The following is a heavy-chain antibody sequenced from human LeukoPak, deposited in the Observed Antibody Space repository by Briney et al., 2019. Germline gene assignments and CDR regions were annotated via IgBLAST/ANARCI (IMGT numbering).Heavy chain of an antibody. CDR1: GYSIRSGHY. CDR3: ARSGDYIKEGFDY. V-gene: IGHV4-38-2*01. Sequence: PSETLSLTCAVSGYSIRSGHYWGWFRQSPGRGREWIGSINHSGITEYNPSLKSRVTLSVDTSKNQFSLQLRSVTAADRALYYCARSGDYIKEGFDYWGQGTQVTVSS. J-gene: IGHJ4*02. D-gene: IGHD3-22*01. CDR2: INHSGIT.